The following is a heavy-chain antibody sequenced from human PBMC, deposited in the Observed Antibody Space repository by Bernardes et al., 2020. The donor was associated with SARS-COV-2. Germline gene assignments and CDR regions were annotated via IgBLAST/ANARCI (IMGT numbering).Heavy chain of an antibody. V-gene: IGHV1-2*04. Sequence: ASVKVSCKASGYTFTGYYMHWVRQAPGQGLEWMGWINPNSGGTNYAQKFQGWVTMTRDTSISTAYMELSRLRSDDTAVYYCAREALVGATEAYYYYGMDVWGQGTTVTVSS. J-gene: IGHJ6*02. CDR1: GYTFTGYY. CDR3: AREALVGATEAYYYYGMDV. CDR2: INPNSGGT. D-gene: IGHD1-26*01.